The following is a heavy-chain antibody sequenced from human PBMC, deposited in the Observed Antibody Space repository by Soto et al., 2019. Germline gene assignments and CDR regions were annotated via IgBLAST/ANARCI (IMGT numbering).Heavy chain of an antibody. CDR2: ISYDGSNK. V-gene: IGHV3-30-3*01. D-gene: IGHD5-12*01. CDR3: AREYGYNPFDY. Sequence: GGSLRLSCAASGFTFSSYAMHWVRQAPGKGLEWVAVISYDGSNKYYADSVKGRFTISRDNSKNTLYLQMNSLRAEDTAVYYCAREYGYNPFDYWGQGTLVTVSS. J-gene: IGHJ4*02. CDR1: GFTFSSYA.